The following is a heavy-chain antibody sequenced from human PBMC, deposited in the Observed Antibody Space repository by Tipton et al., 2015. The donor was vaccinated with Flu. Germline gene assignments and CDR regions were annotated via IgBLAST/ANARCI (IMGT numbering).Heavy chain of an antibody. Sequence: QVQLVQSGAEVKKPGSSVKVSCKASGGTLSSYAFSWVRQAPGQGFEWMGGIIPIFDTANSAQKFQGRVTITADESTSTAYMELSSLRSEDTAVYSCARGFPRGNLVRGVTQGYFDYWGQGTLVTVSS. J-gene: IGHJ4*02. CDR2: IIPIFDTA. V-gene: IGHV1-69*01. CDR3: ARGFPRGNLVRGVTQGYFDY. D-gene: IGHD3-10*01. CDR1: GGTLSSYA.